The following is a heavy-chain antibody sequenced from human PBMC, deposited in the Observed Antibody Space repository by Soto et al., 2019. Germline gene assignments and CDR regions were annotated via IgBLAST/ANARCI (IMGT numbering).Heavy chain of an antibody. J-gene: IGHJ6*02. D-gene: IGHD6-6*01. Sequence: PSETLSLTCAVSGGSISSSNWWSWVRQPPGKGLEWIGEIYHSGSTNYNPSLKGRVTISVDKSKNQFSLKLSSVTAADTAVYYCARDRKGSSSSGKDYYYGTDVWGQGTTVTVSS. CDR1: GGSISSSNW. V-gene: IGHV4-4*02. CDR3: ARDRKGSSSSGKDYYYGTDV. CDR2: IYHSGST.